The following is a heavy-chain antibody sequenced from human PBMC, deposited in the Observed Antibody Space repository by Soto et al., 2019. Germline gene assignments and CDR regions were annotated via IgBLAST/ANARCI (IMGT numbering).Heavy chain of an antibody. V-gene: IGHV1-69*01. D-gene: IGHD6-19*01. CDR3: AKVRYSSPIGYYYGMDV. J-gene: IGHJ6*02. Sequence: QAQLEQSGGEVKKPGSSVKVSCKASRVAFSKFIVTWVRQAPGLGLEWVGGIIHIFGTANYAQKFQGRVTITADESTSTSYMEVNNLRSEDTAVYYCAKVRYSSPIGYYYGMDVWGQGTTVTVSS. CDR1: RVAFSKFI. CDR2: IIHIFGTA.